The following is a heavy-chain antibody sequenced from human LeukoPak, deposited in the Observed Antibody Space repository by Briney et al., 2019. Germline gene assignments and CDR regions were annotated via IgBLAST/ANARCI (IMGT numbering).Heavy chain of an antibody. CDR3: ARLHIYGGNSLYYFDY. Sequence: SETLSLTCAVYGGSFSGYYWSWIRQPPGKGLEWIGEINHSGSTNYNPSLKSRVTISVDTSKNQFSLKLSSVTAADTAVYYCARLHIYGGNSLYYFDYWGQGTLVTVSS. J-gene: IGHJ4*02. CDR2: INHSGST. CDR1: GGSFSGYY. D-gene: IGHD4-23*01. V-gene: IGHV4-34*01.